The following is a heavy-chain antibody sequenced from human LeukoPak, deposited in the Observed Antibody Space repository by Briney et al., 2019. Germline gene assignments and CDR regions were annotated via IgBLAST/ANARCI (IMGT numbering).Heavy chain of an antibody. CDR2: ISAYNGNT. CDR1: GYTFTGYY. CDR3: ARDTPIDIVVVPAAAGDAFDI. V-gene: IGHV1-18*04. D-gene: IGHD2-2*01. Sequence: SVKVSCKASGYTFTGYYMHWVRQAPGQGLEWMGWISAYNGNTNYAQKLQGRVTMTTDTSTSTAYMELRSLRSDDTAVYYCARDTPIDIVVVPAAAGDAFDIWGQGTMVTVSS. J-gene: IGHJ3*02.